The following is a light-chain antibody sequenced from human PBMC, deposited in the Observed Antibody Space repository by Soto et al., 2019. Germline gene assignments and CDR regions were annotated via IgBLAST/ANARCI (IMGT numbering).Light chain of an antibody. CDR2: DAS. J-gene: IGKJ1*01. CDR1: QSFGSSH. V-gene: IGKV3-20*01. Sequence: EIVLTQSPATLSLSPGEGATLSCRASQSFGSSHLAWYQQKPGQAPRLLIYDASGRATDIQDRFSGSGSGTDFTLTISRLEPDDFGVYYCQQYGGSPRTFGQGTKVDIK. CDR3: QQYGGSPRT.